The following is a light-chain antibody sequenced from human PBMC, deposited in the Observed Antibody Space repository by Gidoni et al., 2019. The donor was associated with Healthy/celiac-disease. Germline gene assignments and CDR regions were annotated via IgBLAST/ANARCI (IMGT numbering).Light chain of an antibody. J-gene: IGLJ2*01. Sequence: QSVLTQPPSVSEAPGQRVTISCTGSSSNIGAGYDVHWYQQLPGPAPKLLIYGNSNRPSGVPDRFSGSKSGTSASLAITGLQAEDEADYYCQSYDSSLSGDVVFGGGTKLTVL. CDR1: SSNIGAGYD. CDR2: GNS. CDR3: QSYDSSLSGDVV. V-gene: IGLV1-40*01.